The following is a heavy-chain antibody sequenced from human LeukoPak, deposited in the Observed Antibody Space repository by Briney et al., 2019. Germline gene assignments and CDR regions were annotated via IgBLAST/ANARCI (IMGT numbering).Heavy chain of an antibody. CDR1: GFTFSSYE. V-gene: IGHV3-48*03. Sequence: GGSLRLSCAASGFTFSSYEMNWVRQAPGKGLEWVSYISSSGSTIYYADSVKGRFTISRDNAENSLYLQMNSLRAEDTAVYYCARTYPYYYYMDVWGKGTTVTVSS. CDR3: ARTYPYYYYMDV. J-gene: IGHJ6*03. CDR2: ISSSGSTI.